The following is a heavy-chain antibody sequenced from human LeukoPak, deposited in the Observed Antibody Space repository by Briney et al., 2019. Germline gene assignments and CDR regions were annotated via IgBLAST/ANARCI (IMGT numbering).Heavy chain of an antibody. J-gene: IGHJ3*02. CDR2: IYSSGSN. D-gene: IGHD6-13*01. CDR1: GDSISSSSSY. Sequence: PSETLSLTCTVSGDSISSSSSYWGWIRQPPGKGLELIGSIYSSGSNFDNPARKSRVTISVDTSKNQFSLKLSSVTAADTAVYYCARVGQQLVPSDAFDIWGQGTMVTVSS. V-gene: IGHV4-39*01. CDR3: ARVGQQLVPSDAFDI.